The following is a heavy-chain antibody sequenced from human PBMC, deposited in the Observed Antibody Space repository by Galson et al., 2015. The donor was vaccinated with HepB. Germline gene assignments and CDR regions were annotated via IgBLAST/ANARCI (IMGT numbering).Heavy chain of an antibody. J-gene: IGHJ3*02. CDR1: GDSVSTNSAA. V-gene: IGHV6-1*01. CDR2: TYYRSKWYS. Sequence: CAISGDSVSTNSAAWNWIRQSPSRGLEWLGRTYYRSKWYSDYAVSVKSRITINPDTSKNQFSLHLSSVTPEDTAVYFCATIYSTAWDASDAFDIWGQVTMVTVSP. D-gene: IGHD6-19*01. CDR3: ATIYSTAWDASDAFDI.